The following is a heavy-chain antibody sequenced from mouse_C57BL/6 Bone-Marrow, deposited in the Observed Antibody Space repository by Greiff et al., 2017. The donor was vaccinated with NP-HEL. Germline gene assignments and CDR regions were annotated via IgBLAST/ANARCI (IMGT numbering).Heavy chain of an antibody. J-gene: IGHJ2*01. CDR3: ARHNWDWYYFDY. D-gene: IGHD4-1*02. CDR1: GFTFSSYG. Sequence: EVMLVESGGDLVKPGGSLKLSCAASGFTFSSYGMSWVRQTPDKRLEWVATISSGGSYTYYPDSVKGRFTISRDNAKNTLYLQMSSLKSEDTAMYYCARHNWDWYYFDYWGQGTTLTVSS. V-gene: IGHV5-6*01. CDR2: ISSGGSYT.